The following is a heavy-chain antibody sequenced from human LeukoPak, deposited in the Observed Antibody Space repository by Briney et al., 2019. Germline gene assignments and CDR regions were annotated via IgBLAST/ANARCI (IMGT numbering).Heavy chain of an antibody. Sequence: GGSLRLSCAASGFTFSSYEMNWVRQAPGKGLEWVSYISSSGSTIYYADSVKGRFTISRDNAKNSLYLQMNSLRAEDTAVYYCARDHPDGYNRAFDIWGQGTMVTVSS. CDR3: ARDHPDGYNRAFDI. V-gene: IGHV3-48*03. CDR2: ISSSGSTI. D-gene: IGHD5-24*01. J-gene: IGHJ3*02. CDR1: GFTFSSYE.